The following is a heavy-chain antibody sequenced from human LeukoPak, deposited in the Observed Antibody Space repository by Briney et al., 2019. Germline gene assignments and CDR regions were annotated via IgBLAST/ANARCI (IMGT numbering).Heavy chain of an antibody. CDR1: GFSFDTYA. CDR3: AKKQWLVTGSVDY. CDR2: ITAGGDVT. D-gene: IGHD6-19*01. V-gene: IGHV3-23*01. J-gene: IGHJ4*02. Sequence: PGGSLRLSCAASGFSFDTYAMSWVRQAPGKGLEWVSAITAGGDVTYYADSVKGRFIASRDNSKNTLYLQMNSLRAEDTAVYYCAKKQWLVTGSVDYWGQGTLVTVSS.